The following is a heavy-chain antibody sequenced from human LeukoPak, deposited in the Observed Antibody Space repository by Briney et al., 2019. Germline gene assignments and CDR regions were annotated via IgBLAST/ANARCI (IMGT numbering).Heavy chain of an antibody. J-gene: IGHJ6*02. Sequence: GASVKVSCKASGYTFTSYGISWVRQAPGQGLEWMGWISAYNGNTNYAQKLQGRVTMTTDTSTSTAYMELRSLRSDDTAVYYCARDQVATINPDVGMDVWGQGTTVTVSS. CDR3: ARDQVATINPDVGMDV. D-gene: IGHD5-24*01. CDR2: ISAYNGNT. V-gene: IGHV1-18*01. CDR1: GYTFTSYG.